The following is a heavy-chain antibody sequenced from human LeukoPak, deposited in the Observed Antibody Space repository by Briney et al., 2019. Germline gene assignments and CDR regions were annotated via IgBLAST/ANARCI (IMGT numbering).Heavy chain of an antibody. CDR1: GFTFSSYA. D-gene: IGHD5-18*01. V-gene: IGHV3-30*03. CDR2: ISYDGSNK. CDR3: ARDGGYSYGPLEYYFDY. J-gene: IGHJ4*02. Sequence: GGSLRLSCAASGFTFSSYAMSWVRQAPGKGLEWVAVISYDGSNKYYADSVKGRFTISRDNSKNTLYLQMSSLRAEDTAVYSCARDGGYSYGPLEYYFDYWGQGTLVTVSS.